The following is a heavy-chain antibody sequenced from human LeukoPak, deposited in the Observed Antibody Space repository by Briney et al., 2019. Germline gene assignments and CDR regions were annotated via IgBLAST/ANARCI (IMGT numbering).Heavy chain of an antibody. Sequence: KSGGSLRLSCVVSVFTFSSYSMKWVTQAPGRGLEWGDSISGSISSINFADSVKGRFTISRDNPKNSLYLQTNSLRAEDTAVYYWARAIRSSSSSFDYWGQGTLVTVS. CDR2: ISGSISSI. V-gene: IGHV3-21*01. CDR1: VFTFSSYS. CDR3: ARAIRSSSSSFDY. D-gene: IGHD6-6*01. J-gene: IGHJ4*02.